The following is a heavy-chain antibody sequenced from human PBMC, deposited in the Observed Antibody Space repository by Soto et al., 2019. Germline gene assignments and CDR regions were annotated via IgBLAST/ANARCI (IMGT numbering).Heavy chain of an antibody. CDR1: GDSISSVDYF. V-gene: IGHV4-30-4*01. Sequence: QVQLVESGPGLVKPSQTLSLTCSVSGDSISSVDYFWAWIRQPPGQALEYIGYSYKSATTYYNPSLDSRVTISLETSKSKFTLNMRSVTATDTPEYFSAKGRYCLTGRCFPNWFDSRGQGTLVTVTS. J-gene: IGHJ5*01. CDR2: SYKSATT. D-gene: IGHD2-15*01. CDR3: AKGRYCLTGRCFPNWFDS.